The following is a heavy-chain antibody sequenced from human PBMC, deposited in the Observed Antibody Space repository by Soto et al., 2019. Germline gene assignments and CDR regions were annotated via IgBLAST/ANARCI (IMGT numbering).Heavy chain of an antibody. V-gene: IGHV3-48*02. CDR1: GFTFSSYS. CDR3: ARHTHLLTPLRWQKYYFDY. D-gene: IGHD4-17*01. J-gene: IGHJ4*02. Sequence: PVGSLRLSCAASGFTFSSYSMNWVRQAPGKGLEWVSYISSSSSTIYYADSVKGRFTISRDNAKNSLYLQMNSLRDEDTAVYYCARHTHLLTPLRWQKYYFDYWGQGTLVTVSS. CDR2: ISSSSSTI.